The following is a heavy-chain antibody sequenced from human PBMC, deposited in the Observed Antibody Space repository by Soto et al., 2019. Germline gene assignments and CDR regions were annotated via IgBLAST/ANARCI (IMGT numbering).Heavy chain of an antibody. J-gene: IGHJ4*02. V-gene: IGHV3-33*01. Sequence: QVQLVESGGGVVQPGRSLRLSCAASGFTFSSYGMHWVRQAPGKGLELVSVIWYDGSNKYYSDSVKGRFTISRDNSKNTRYLQVNSLRAEDTAVYYCARDYDISGYPRYYFDYRGQGTLVTVSS. CDR1: GFTFSSYG. CDR3: ARDYDISGYPRYYFDY. CDR2: IWYDGSNK. D-gene: IGHD3-22*01.